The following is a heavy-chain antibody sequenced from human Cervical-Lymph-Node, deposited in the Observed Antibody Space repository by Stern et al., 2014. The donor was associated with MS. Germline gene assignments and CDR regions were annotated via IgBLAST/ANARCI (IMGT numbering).Heavy chain of an antibody. J-gene: IGHJ3*02. Sequence: QVQLQESGPGLVKPSETLSLTCTVSGGSISSDYLSWMRQPPGKGLEWIGHVFHSGSTNYNPSLKSRVTISVATSKDQFSLKLTSVTAADTAIYYCAKHTSGTFYNSGALHIWGQGTMVTVSS. D-gene: IGHD1-26*01. CDR1: GGSISSDY. V-gene: IGHV4-59*01. CDR3: AKHTSGTFYNSGALHI. CDR2: VFHSGST.